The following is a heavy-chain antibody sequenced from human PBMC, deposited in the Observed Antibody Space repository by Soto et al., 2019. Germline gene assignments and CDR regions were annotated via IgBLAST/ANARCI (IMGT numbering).Heavy chain of an antibody. V-gene: IGHV3-33*01. J-gene: IGHJ5*02. Sequence: GGSLRLSCAASGFTFSSYGMHWVRQAPGKGLEWVAVIWYDGSNKYYADSVKGRFTISRDNSKNTLYLQMNSLRAEDTAVYYCAREKYYYDSSGYYWFDPWGQGTLVTVSS. CDR1: GFTFSSYG. D-gene: IGHD3-22*01. CDR3: AREKYYYDSSGYYWFDP. CDR2: IWYDGSNK.